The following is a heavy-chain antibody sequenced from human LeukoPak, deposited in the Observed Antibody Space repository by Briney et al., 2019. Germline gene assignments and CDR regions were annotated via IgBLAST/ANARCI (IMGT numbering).Heavy chain of an antibody. D-gene: IGHD3-10*01. CDR1: GFTFKLYW. V-gene: IGHV3-74*01. Sequence: GGSLRLSCAASGFTFKLYWMHWVRQVPGRGPVWVSRINHDGSDTIYADSVRGRFTISRDDAKNTLHLQMNSARVEDTAVYYCAREALVRGVHYYGMDVWGQGTTVTVSS. CDR2: INHDGSDT. CDR3: AREALVRGVHYYGMDV. J-gene: IGHJ6*02.